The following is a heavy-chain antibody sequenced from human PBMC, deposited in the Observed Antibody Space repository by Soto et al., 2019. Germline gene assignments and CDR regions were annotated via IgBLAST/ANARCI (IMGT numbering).Heavy chain of an antibody. J-gene: IGHJ2*01. D-gene: IGHD5-18*01. CDR2: ISYDGSNK. CDR1: GFTFSSYA. V-gene: IGHV3-30-3*01. CDR3: ARDWDTAMPQDWYFDL. Sequence: QVQLVESGGGVVQPGRSLRLSCAASGFTFSSYAMHWVRQAPGKGLEWVAVISYDGSNKYYADSVKGRFTISRDNSKNTLYLQMNSLRAEDTAVYYCARDWDTAMPQDWYFDLWGRGTLVTVSS.